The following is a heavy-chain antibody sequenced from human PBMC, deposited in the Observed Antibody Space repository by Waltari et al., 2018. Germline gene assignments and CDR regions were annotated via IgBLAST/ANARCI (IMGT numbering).Heavy chain of an antibody. CDR1: GGSFSGYY. Sequence: QVQLQQWGAGLLKPSETLSLTCAVYGGSFSGYYWSWIRQPPGKGLEWIGEINHSGSTNYNPSLKSRVNISVDTSKNQFSLRLSSVTAADTAVYYCARITTVTTSAFDIWGQGTMVTVSS. D-gene: IGHD4-17*01. V-gene: IGHV4-34*01. J-gene: IGHJ3*02. CDR3: ARITTVTTSAFDI. CDR2: INHSGST.